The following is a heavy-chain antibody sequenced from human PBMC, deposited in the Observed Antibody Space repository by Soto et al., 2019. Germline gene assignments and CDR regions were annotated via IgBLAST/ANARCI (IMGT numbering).Heavy chain of an antibody. J-gene: IGHJ4*02. Sequence: PSETLSLTWTVSGGSINSGDYYWSWIRKPPGKGLEWIGYIYYSGTTYYNASLKRRVTISLDTSKNQFSLKLSSVTAADTAVYYCARTVADIVLIPAAYFDYWGQGTLVTVSS. CDR1: GGSINSGDYY. CDR2: IYYSGTT. CDR3: ARTVADIVLIPAAYFDY. V-gene: IGHV4-30-4*01. D-gene: IGHD2-2*01.